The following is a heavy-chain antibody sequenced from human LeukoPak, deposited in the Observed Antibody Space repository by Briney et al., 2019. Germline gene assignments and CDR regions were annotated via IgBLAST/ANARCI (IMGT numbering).Heavy chain of an antibody. CDR1: GGSISTYY. Sequence: SETLSLTCTVSGGSISTYYWSWIRQPPGKGLEWIGYIYYNGNTDYNPSLKSRVTISVDTSKNQFSLRLSSVTAADTAVYYCASPSPVTSSSWDTVGAFDIWGQGTMVTVSS. CDR3: ASPSPVTSSSWDTVGAFDI. J-gene: IGHJ3*02. D-gene: IGHD6-13*01. V-gene: IGHV4-59*08. CDR2: IYYNGNT.